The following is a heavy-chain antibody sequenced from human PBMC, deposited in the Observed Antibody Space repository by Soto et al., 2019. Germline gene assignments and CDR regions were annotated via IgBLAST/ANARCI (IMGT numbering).Heavy chain of an antibody. CDR2: IYYSGST. V-gene: IGHV4-39*01. D-gene: IGHD6-6*01. CDR3: ASPSSSRNYYYYGMDV. J-gene: IGHJ6*02. Sequence: SETLSLTCTVSGGSISSSSYYWGWIRQPPGKGLEWIGSIYYSGSTYYNPSLKSRVTISVDTSKNQFSLKLSSVTAADTAVYYCASPSSSRNYYYYGMDVWGQGTTVTVSS. CDR1: GGSISSSSYY.